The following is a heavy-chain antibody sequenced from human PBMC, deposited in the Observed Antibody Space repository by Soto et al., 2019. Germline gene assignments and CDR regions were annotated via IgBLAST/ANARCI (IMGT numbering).Heavy chain of an antibody. CDR3: ACTFCGGYSYGFYYYGMGV. V-gene: IGHV4-30-2*01. Sequence: SETVSLTCDVSGYTISTGSYTWAWIRQPPGKALEWIGHTYHSGNPYYNPSLKSRFIISVDTSKNQFSLKLSSVTAADTAVYYCACTFCGGYSYGFYYYGMGVWGKGTTVTASS. D-gene: IGHD5-18*01. CDR2: TYHSGNP. CDR1: GYTISTGSYT. J-gene: IGHJ6*04.